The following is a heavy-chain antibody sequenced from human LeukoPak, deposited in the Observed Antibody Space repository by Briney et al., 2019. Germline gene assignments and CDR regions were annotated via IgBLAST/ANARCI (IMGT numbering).Heavy chain of an antibody. CDR1: GYTFTSYG. J-gene: IGHJ4*02. CDR3: ARGREYYYDSSGYYYVPFDY. V-gene: IGHV1-18*01. CDR2: ISAYNGNT. D-gene: IGHD3-22*01. Sequence: ASVKVSCKASGYTFTSYGISWVRQAPGQGLEWMGWISAYNGNTNYAQKLQGRVTMTTDTSTSTAYMELRSLRSDDTAVYYCARGREYYYDSSGYYYVPFDYWGQGTLVTVSS.